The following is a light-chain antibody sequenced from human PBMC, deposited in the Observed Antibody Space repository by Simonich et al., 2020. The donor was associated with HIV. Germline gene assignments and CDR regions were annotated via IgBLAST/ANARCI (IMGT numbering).Light chain of an antibody. CDR2: AAS. CDR1: QGISNS. J-gene: IGKJ4*01. CDR3: PHYDNFPGF. V-gene: IGKV1-NL1*01. Sequence: MTQSPSSLSASVGDRVTITYRASQGISNSLAWYQQKPGKAPKLLLYAASRLEIGVPSRFSGSGSGTDYTLTISSLQPEGIATYQCPHYDNFPGFFGGGTKVQTK.